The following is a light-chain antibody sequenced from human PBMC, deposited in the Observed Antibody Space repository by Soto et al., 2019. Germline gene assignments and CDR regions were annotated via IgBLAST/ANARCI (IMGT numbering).Light chain of an antibody. Sequence: DIQLTQSPSFLSASVGDRVTITCRASQGISSYLAWYQQKPGKAPKLLIYAASTLQSGVQSRFSGSGSGTEFTLTLSSLQAEDFATYYCQQPNSYPRLTFGGGTKVEIK. CDR3: QQPNSYPRLT. CDR2: AAS. V-gene: IGKV1-9*01. CDR1: QGISSY. J-gene: IGKJ4*01.